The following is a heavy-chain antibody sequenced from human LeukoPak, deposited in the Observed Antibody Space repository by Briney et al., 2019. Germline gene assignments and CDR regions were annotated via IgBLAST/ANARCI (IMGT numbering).Heavy chain of an antibody. V-gene: IGHV4-59*01. Sequence: PSETLSLTCTVSGGSISSYYWSWIRQPPGKGLEWIGYIYYSGSTNYNPSLKSRVTISVDTSKNQFSLKLSSVTAADTAVYYCARLNNWNHFDYWGQGTLVTVSS. D-gene: IGHD1-20*01. CDR2: IYYSGST. CDR1: GGSISSYY. J-gene: IGHJ4*02. CDR3: ARLNNWNHFDY.